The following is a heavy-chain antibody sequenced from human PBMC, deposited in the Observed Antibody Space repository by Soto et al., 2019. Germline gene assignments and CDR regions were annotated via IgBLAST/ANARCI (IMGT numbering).Heavy chain of an antibody. J-gene: IGHJ5*02. CDR2: ISWNSGSV. D-gene: IGHD3-10*01. CDR1: GFTFDDYA. V-gene: IGHV3-9*01. CDR3: AKDVLSGNSTNWFDP. Sequence: PGGSLRLSCAASGFTFDDYAMHWVRQAPGKGLEWVSGISWNSGSVGYADSVKGRFTISRDNTRNSLYLQMNSLRPEDTALYYCAKDVLSGNSTNWFDPWGPGTLVTVSS.